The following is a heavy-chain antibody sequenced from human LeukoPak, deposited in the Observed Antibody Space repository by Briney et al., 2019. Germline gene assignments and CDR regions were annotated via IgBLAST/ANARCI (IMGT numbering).Heavy chain of an antibody. Sequence: VASVKVSCKASGGTFSSYAISWVRQAPGQGLEWMGGIIPIFGTANYAQKFQGRVTITADESTSTAYMELSSLRSEDTAVYYCARVGPTPSGYPFDYWGQGTRVSVSS. V-gene: IGHV1-69*13. J-gene: IGHJ4*02. CDR1: GGTFSSYA. D-gene: IGHD3-22*01. CDR3: ARVGPTPSGYPFDY. CDR2: IIPIFGTA.